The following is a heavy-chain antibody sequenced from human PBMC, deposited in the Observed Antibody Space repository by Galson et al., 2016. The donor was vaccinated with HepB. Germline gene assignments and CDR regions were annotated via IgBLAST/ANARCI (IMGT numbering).Heavy chain of an antibody. J-gene: IGHJ5*02. V-gene: IGHV5-51*01. Sequence: QSGAEVKKPGESLKISCRGSGYIFTTYWIGWVRQMPGKGLELMGIVYPSDSDTRYSPSFQGRVTISADKSISTAFLQWSSLKASDTAMYYCVRQGALDQWLEHNWIDPWGQGTLVTVSS. D-gene: IGHD6-19*01. CDR1: GYIFTTYW. CDR3: VRQGALDQWLEHNWIDP. CDR2: VYPSDSDT.